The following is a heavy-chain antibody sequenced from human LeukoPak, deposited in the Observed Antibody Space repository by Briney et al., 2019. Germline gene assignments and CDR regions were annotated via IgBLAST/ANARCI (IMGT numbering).Heavy chain of an antibody. CDR1: GFTFSSYA. Sequence: HTGGSLRLSCAASGFTFSSYAMNWVRKAPGKGLEWVSGISGSGGSTYYADSVKGRFIISRDNSKNTPYLQMNSLRAEDTAVYYCAKDLYGDYVVDYWGQGTLVTVSS. V-gene: IGHV3-23*01. D-gene: IGHD4-17*01. CDR2: ISGSGGST. CDR3: AKDLYGDYVVDY. J-gene: IGHJ4*02.